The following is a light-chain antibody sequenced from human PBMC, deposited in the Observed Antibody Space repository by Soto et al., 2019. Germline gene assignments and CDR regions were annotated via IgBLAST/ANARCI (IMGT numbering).Light chain of an antibody. V-gene: IGLV2-14*01. Sequence: QSALTQPVSVSGSPGQSIILSCTGTSGDVGGYDYVSWYQQHPGKAPKLLIYEVNNRPSGISERFSGSKSGNSASLTISGLQDEDEADYFCASYTRISTVVFGGGTQLTVL. CDR2: EVN. J-gene: IGLJ2*01. CDR3: ASYTRISTVV. CDR1: SGDVGGYDY.